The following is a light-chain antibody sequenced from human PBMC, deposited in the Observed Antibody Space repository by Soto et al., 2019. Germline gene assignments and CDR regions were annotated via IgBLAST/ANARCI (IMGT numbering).Light chain of an antibody. CDR2: KVS. CDR3: MQATQHQPYT. CDR1: QRLVHSDGNTY. Sequence: DVVMTQTPLSTPVTLGQPASISCRSSQRLVHSDGNTYLSWLHQRPGQPPRLLIYKVSNRFSGVPDRFSGSGAGRDFTLKISRVEAEDVEIYYCMQATQHQPYTFGQGTKLEIK. V-gene: IGKV2-24*01. J-gene: IGKJ2*01.